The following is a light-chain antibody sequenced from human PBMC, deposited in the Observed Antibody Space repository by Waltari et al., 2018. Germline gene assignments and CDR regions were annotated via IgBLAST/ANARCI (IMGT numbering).Light chain of an antibody. J-gene: IGKJ1*01. CDR2: DAS. V-gene: IGKV1-5*01. Sequence: DIQMTQSPSTVSASVGARVTIPCRASQTIRSWLAWYQQKPGKAPKLLIYDASSLESGVPSRFSGSGSGTEFTLTISSLQPDDFAAYYCQQYNTYPWTFGQGTKVEIK. CDR1: QTIRSW. CDR3: QQYNTYPWT.